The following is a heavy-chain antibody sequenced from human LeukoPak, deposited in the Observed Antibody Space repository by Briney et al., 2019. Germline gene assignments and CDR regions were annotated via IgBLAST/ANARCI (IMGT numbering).Heavy chain of an antibody. J-gene: IGHJ6*03. V-gene: IGHV1-2*02. CDR2: INPNSGGT. Sequence: ASVKVSCKASGYTFTGYYMHWVRQAPGQGLERMGWINPNSGGTNYAQKFQGRVTMTRDTSISTAYMELSRLRSDDTAVYYCARILGGYFDWLEYMDVWGKGTTVTVSS. D-gene: IGHD3-9*01. CDR1: GYTFTGYY. CDR3: ARILGGYFDWLEYMDV.